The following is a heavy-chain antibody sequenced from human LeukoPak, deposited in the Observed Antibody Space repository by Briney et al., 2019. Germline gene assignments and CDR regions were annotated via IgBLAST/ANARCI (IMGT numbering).Heavy chain of an antibody. Sequence: ASVKVSCKASGYTFTSYYMHWVRQAPGQGLEWMGIINPSGGSTSYAQKSQGRVTMTRDTSTSTVYMELSSLRSEDTAVYYCARGTGLSYYDSSGYYSSALDYWGQGTLVTVSS. D-gene: IGHD3-22*01. CDR3: ARGTGLSYYDSSGYYSSALDY. CDR1: GYTFTSYY. J-gene: IGHJ4*02. V-gene: IGHV1-46*01. CDR2: INPSGGST.